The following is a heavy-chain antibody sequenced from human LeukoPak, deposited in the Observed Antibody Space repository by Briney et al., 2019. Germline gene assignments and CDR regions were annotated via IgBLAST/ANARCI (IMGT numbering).Heavy chain of an antibody. D-gene: IGHD1-7*01. Sequence: PSETLSLTCTVSGGSISSSSYYWGWIRQPPGKGLEWIGSIYYSGSTYYNPSLKSRVTISVNTSKNQFSLKLSSVTAADTAVYYCARETYNWNYGSAFDIWGQGTMVTVSS. CDR1: GGSISSSSYY. J-gene: IGHJ3*02. CDR2: IYYSGST. V-gene: IGHV4-39*07. CDR3: ARETYNWNYGSAFDI.